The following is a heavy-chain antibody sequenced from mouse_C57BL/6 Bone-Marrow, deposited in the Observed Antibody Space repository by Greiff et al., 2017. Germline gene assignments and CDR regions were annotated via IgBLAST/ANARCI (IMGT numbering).Heavy chain of an antibody. CDR3: ARGRYYSNYAFAY. D-gene: IGHD2-5*01. CDR1: GYSFTDYY. J-gene: IGHJ3*01. V-gene: IGHV1-39*01. CDR2: INPNYGTT. Sequence: EVQLQESGPELVKPGASVKISCKASGYSFTDYYMNWVKQSNGKSLEWIGVINPNYGTTSYNQKFKGKATLTVDQSSSTAYMQLNSLTSEDSAVYYCARGRYYSNYAFAYWGQGTLVTVSA.